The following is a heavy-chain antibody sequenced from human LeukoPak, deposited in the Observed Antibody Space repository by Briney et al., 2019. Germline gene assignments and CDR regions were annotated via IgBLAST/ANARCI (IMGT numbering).Heavy chain of an antibody. D-gene: IGHD2-21*01. CDR3: ASLAYCGGDCYQWGKWDAFDI. CDR1: GYTFTSYY. CDR2: INPSGGST. V-gene: IGHV1-46*03. Sequence: ASVKVSCKASGYTFTSYYMHWVRQAPGQGLEWMGIINPSGGSTSYAQKFQGRVTMTRDTSTSTVYMELSSLRSEDTAVYYCASLAYCGGDCYQWGKWDAFDIRGQGTMVTVSS. J-gene: IGHJ3*02.